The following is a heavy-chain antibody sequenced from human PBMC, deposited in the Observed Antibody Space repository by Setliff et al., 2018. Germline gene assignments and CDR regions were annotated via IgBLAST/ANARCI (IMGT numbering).Heavy chain of an antibody. CDR3: AREQWLDPPGYYYMDV. Sequence: SETLSLTCAVYGGSFSGYYWSWIRQPPGKGLEWIGEINHSGSTNYNPSLKSRVTMSIDASKNQFSLKLNSVTAADMAVYYRAREQWLDPPGYYYMDVWAKGTTVTVSS. D-gene: IGHD6-19*01. CDR1: GGSFSGYY. J-gene: IGHJ6*03. CDR2: INHSGST. V-gene: IGHV4-34*01.